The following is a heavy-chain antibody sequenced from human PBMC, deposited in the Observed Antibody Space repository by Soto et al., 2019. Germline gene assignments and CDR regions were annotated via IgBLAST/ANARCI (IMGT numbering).Heavy chain of an antibody. CDR2: IDPSDSDT. CDR1: GYSFTSYW. J-gene: IGHJ6*02. Sequence: GESLKISCKGSGYSFTSYWISWVRQMPGKGLEWMGRIDPSDSDTKYSPSFQGHVTISADKSISTAYLQWSSLKASDTAMFYCARRGTAEIGYNYGMDVWGQGTTVTVSS. CDR3: ARRGTAEIGYNYGMDV. V-gene: IGHV5-10-1*01. D-gene: IGHD3-10*01.